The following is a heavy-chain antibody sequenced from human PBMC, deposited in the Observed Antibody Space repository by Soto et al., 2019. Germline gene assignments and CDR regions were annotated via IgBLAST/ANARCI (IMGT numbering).Heavy chain of an antibody. CDR1: GYTFTGYY. D-gene: IGHD6-13*01. Sequence: PGESLKISCKASGYTFTGYYMHWVRQAPGQGLEWMGWINPNSGGTNYAQKFQGWVTMTRDTSISTAYMELSRLRSDDTAVYYCAREVSSSWLDYWGQGTLVTVSS. CDR2: INPNSGGT. CDR3: AREVSSSWLDY. V-gene: IGHV1-2*04. J-gene: IGHJ4*02.